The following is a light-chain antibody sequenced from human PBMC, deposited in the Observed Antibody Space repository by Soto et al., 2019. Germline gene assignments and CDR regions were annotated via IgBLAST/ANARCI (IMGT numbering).Light chain of an antibody. CDR3: QQYGSSPPTT. CDR1: QGISSY. CDR2: AAS. V-gene: IGKV1-9*01. Sequence: IQLTQSPSSLSASVGDRVTITCRASQGISSYLAWYQQKPGKAPKLLIYAASTLQSGVPSRFSGSGSGTDFTLTISRLEPEDFAVYYCQQYGSSPPTTFGQGTRLEIK. J-gene: IGKJ5*01.